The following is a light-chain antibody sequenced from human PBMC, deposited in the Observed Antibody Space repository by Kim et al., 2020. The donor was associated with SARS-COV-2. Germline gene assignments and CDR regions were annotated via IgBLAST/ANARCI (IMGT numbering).Light chain of an antibody. Sequence: GKKVTLSSTRTSGSIGSNYVQWYQQRPGTAPIIVIHEDNQRPSGVPDRFSGSIDISSNSASLTISGLRPDDEADYYCQSYDTTIRVFGGGTQLTVL. J-gene: IGLJ3*02. CDR1: SGSIGSNY. V-gene: IGLV6-57*03. CDR2: EDN. CDR3: QSYDTTIRV.